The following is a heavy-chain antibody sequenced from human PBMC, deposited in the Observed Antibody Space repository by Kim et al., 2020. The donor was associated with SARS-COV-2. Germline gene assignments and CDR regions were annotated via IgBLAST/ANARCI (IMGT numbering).Heavy chain of an antibody. J-gene: IGHJ6*02. D-gene: IGHD3-10*01. CDR3: ARPKGVLWFGGEGMGMDV. Sequence: KSRVTLSVDTSKNQFSLKLSSVTAADTAVYYCARPKGVLWFGGEGMGMDVWGQGTTVTVSS. V-gene: IGHV4-39*01.